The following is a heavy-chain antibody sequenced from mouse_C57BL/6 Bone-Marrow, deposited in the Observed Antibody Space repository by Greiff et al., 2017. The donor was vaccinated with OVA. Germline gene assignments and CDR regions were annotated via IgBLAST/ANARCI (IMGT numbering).Heavy chain of an antibody. V-gene: IGHV1-62-2*01. CDR2: FYPGSGSI. CDR1: GYTFTEYT. Sequence: VKLMESGAELVKPGASVKLSCKASGYTFTEYTIHWVKQRSGQGLEWIGWFYPGSGSIKYNEKFKDKATLTADKSSSTVYMELSRLTSEDSAVYFCARHEEKGLRFAYWGQGTLVTVSA. J-gene: IGHJ3*01. CDR3: ARHEEKGLRFAY.